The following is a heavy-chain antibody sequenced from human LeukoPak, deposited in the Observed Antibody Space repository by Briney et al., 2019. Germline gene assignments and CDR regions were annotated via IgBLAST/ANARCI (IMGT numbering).Heavy chain of an antibody. CDR2: INHSGST. Sequence: SETLSLTCAVYGGSFSGYYWSWIRQPPGKGLEWTGEINHSGSTNYNPSLKSRVTISVDTSKNQFSLKLSSVTAGDTAVYYCARRREGYCSGGSCYPSDYYYYYYMDVWGKGTTVTISS. CDR3: ARRREGYCSGGSCYPSDYYYYYYMDV. CDR1: GGSFSGYY. D-gene: IGHD2-15*01. V-gene: IGHV4-34*01. J-gene: IGHJ6*03.